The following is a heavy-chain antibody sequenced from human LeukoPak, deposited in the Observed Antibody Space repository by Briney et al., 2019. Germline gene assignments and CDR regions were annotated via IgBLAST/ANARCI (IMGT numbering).Heavy chain of an antibody. D-gene: IGHD6-13*01. CDR2: IYYSGST. CDR3: ARSIAASGTFWFDP. Sequence: SETLSLTCTVSGGSISSYYWSWIRQPPGKGLEWIGYIYYSGSTNYNPSLKSRVTISVDTYKNQFSLELSSVTAADTAVYYCARSIAASGTFWFDPWGQGTLVTVSS. CDR1: GGSISSYY. J-gene: IGHJ5*02. V-gene: IGHV4-59*08.